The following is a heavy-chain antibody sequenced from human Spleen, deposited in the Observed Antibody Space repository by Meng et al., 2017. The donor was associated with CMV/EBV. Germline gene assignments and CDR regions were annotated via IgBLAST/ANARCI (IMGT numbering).Heavy chain of an antibody. CDR3: ATAAYCGGDCYRVHPLYDH. Sequence: ASVKVSCKASGYTFTGYYMHWVRQAPGQGLEWMGWINPNSGGTNYAQKLQGRVTMTTDTSTNIAYLELRGLRSDDTAVYYCATAAYCGGDCYRVHPLYDHWGQGTLVTVSS. CDR2: INPNSGGT. CDR1: GYTFTGYY. V-gene: IGHV1-2*02. D-gene: IGHD2-21*01. J-gene: IGHJ5*02.